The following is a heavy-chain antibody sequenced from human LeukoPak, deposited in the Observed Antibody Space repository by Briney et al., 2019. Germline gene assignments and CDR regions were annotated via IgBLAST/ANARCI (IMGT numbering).Heavy chain of an antibody. CDR3: AKAPGGVYYYFDY. Sequence: GGSLRLSCAASRFTFSSYAMSWVRQAPGKGLEWVSAISGSGGSTYYADSVKGRFTISRDNSKNTLYLQMNSLRAEDTAVYYCAKAPGGVYYYFDYWGQGTLVTVSS. D-gene: IGHD2-21*01. V-gene: IGHV3-23*01. CDR2: ISGSGGST. J-gene: IGHJ4*02. CDR1: RFTFSSYA.